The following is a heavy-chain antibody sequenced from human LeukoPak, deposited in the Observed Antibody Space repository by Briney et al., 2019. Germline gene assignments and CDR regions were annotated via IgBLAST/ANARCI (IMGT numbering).Heavy chain of an antibody. D-gene: IGHD6-6*01. V-gene: IGHV1-46*01. CDR3: VREPYSRSSDRHERTLDY. CDR2: INPSGGST. J-gene: IGHJ4*02. CDR1: GYTFTSYY. Sequence: GASVKVSCKASGYTFTSYYMHWVRQAPGQGLEWMGIINPSGGSTSYAQKFQGRVTMTRDTSTSTVYMELSSLRSEDTAVYFCVREPYSRSSDRHERTLDYWGQGTLVTVSS.